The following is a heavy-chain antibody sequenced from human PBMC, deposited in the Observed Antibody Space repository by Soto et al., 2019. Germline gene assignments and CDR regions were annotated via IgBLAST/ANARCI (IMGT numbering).Heavy chain of an antibody. V-gene: IGHV3-23*01. D-gene: IGHD1-1*01. CDR3: AKGGKGWNGSLASRRLAYYYYGMDV. J-gene: IGHJ6*02. CDR1: GFTFSSYA. CDR2: ISGSGGST. Sequence: GGSLRLSCAASGFTFSSYAMSWVRQAPGKGLEWVSAISGSGGSTYYADSVKGRFTISRDNSKNTLYLQMNSLSAEDTPVYYCAKGGKGWNGSLASRRLAYYYYGMDVWGQGTTVTVSS.